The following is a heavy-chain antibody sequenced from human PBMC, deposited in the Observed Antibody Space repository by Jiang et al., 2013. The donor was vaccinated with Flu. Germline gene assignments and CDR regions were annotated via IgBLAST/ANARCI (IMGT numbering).Heavy chain of an antibody. CDR1: GDSISIYY. D-gene: IGHD3-3*02. J-gene: IGHJ6*04. V-gene: IGHV4-59*01. Sequence: GSGLVKPSETLSLTCTVSGDSISIYYWNWIRQLPGKGLEWIGHISFSGKTAYSPSLKSRVTMSRDTSKNQFSLTVSSVTAADTAVYYCARGREDPYYHYFGMDVWGQRDHGQR. CDR3: ARGREDPYYHYFGMDV. CDR2: ISFSGKT.